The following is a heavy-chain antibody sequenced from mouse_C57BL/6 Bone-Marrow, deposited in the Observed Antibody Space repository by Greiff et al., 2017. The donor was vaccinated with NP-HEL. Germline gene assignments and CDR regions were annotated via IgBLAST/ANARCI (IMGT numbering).Heavy chain of an antibody. V-gene: IGHV1-59*01. CDR1: GYTFTSYC. CDR3: ARRDPVIEEAPFDY. J-gene: IGHJ2*01. Sequence: QVQLQQPGAELVRPGASVKLSCKASGYTFTSYCIHWVKQRPGQGLEWIGGIDPSDGCTNYNEKFKGKATLTVDTSSSTAYMQLRSLTSEDSAVYYCARRDPVIEEAPFDYWGQGTTLTVSS. CDR2: IDPSDGCT.